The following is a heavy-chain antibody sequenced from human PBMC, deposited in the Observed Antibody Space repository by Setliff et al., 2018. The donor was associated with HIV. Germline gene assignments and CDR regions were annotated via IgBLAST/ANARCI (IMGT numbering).Heavy chain of an antibody. Sequence: GASVKVSCKASGYTFTGYYMHRVRRAPGQGLEWMGWINPNSGGTNYAQKFQGRVTMTRDTSIRTAYMELSSLTSDDTAVYYCASLATTRWDYWGRGTLVTSPQ. CDR1: GYTFTGYY. J-gene: IGHJ4*02. CDR2: INPNSGGT. D-gene: IGHD2-15*01. V-gene: IGHV1-2*02. CDR3: ASLATTRWDY.